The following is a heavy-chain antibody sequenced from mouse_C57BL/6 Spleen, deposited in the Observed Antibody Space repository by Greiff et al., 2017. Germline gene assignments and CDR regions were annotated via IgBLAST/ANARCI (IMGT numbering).Heavy chain of an antibody. J-gene: IGHJ2*01. Sequence: EVKLQESGAELVKPGASVKLSCTASGFNIKDYYMHWVKQRTEQGLEWIGRIDPEDGETKYAPKFPGKATITADTSSNTAYLQLSSLTSEDTAVYYCARRVGGYWGQGTTLTVSS. V-gene: IGHV14-2*01. D-gene: IGHD1-3*01. CDR2: IDPEDGET. CDR1: GFNIKDYY. CDR3: ARRVGGY.